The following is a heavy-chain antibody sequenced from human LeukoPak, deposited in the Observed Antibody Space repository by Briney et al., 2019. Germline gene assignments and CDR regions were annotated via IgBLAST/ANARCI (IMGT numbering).Heavy chain of an antibody. D-gene: IGHD6-13*01. Sequence: GRSLRLSCAASGFTFSSYAMHWVRQAPGKGLGWVAVISYDGSNKYYADSVKGRFTISRDNSKNTLYLQMNSLRAEDTAVYYCARGWQQLVFDYWGQGTLVTVSS. V-gene: IGHV3-30-3*01. J-gene: IGHJ4*02. CDR1: GFTFSSYA. CDR2: ISYDGSNK. CDR3: ARGWQQLVFDY.